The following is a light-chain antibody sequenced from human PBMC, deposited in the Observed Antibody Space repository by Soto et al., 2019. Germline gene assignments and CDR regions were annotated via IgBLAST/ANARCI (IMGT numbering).Light chain of an antibody. Sequence: EIVMTQSPATLSVSPCESATLTCRASQSVSSNLAWYQQKPGQAPRLLIYGASTRATGIPARVSGSGSGTEGTNTISSLQSEDFAVYYCQQYNNWPRTFGQGTKVDIK. CDR1: QSVSSN. CDR2: GAS. J-gene: IGKJ1*01. V-gene: IGKV3-15*01. CDR3: QQYNNWPRT.